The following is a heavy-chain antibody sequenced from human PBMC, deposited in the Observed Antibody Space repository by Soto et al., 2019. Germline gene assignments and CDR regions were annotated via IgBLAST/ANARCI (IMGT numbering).Heavy chain of an antibody. J-gene: IGHJ5*02. Sequence: PSETLSLTCTVSGGSISSYYWSWIRQPPGKGLEWIGYIYYSGNTNYNPSLKSRVTISVDTSKNQFSLNLSSVTAADTAVYYCARVWFGESSWFDPWGQGTLVTV. CDR3: ARVWFGESSWFDP. V-gene: IGHV4-59*12. CDR2: IYYSGNT. CDR1: GGSISSYY. D-gene: IGHD3-10*01.